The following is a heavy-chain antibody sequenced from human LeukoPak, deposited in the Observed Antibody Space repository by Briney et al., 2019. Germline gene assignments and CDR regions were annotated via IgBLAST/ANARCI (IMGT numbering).Heavy chain of an antibody. CDR1: GYTFTSYG. J-gene: IGHJ2*01. CDR2: ISAYNGNT. D-gene: IGHD3-3*01. CDR3: ARFGGRRPRKGDFWSDYYRYFDL. V-gene: IGHV1-18*01. Sequence: ASVTVSCKASGYTFTSYGISWVRQAPGQGLEWMGWISAYNGNTNYAQKLQGRVTMTTDTSTSTAYMELRSLRSDDTAVYYCARFGGRRPRKGDFWSDYYRYFDLWGRGTLVTVSS.